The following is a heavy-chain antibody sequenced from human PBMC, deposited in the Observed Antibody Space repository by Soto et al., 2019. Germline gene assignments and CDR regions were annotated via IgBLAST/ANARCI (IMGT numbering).Heavy chain of an antibody. J-gene: IGHJ4*02. CDR3: ARDYDSSGYPRYYFDY. CDR2: INAGNGNT. V-gene: IGHV1-3*05. D-gene: IGHD3-22*01. CDR1: GYTFTSYA. Sequence: QVQLVQSGAEEKKPGASVKVSCKASGYTFTSYAMHWVRQAPGQRLEWMGWINAGNGNTKYSQKFQGRVTITRDTSASTADMELSSRRSEDTAVYYCARDYDSSGYPRYYFDYWGQGTLVTVSS.